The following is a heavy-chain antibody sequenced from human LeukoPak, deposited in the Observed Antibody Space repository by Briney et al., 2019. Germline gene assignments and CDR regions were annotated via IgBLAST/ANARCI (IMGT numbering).Heavy chain of an antibody. Sequence: PGGSLRLSCAASGFTFSSYGMSWVRQAPGKGLEWVSAIGGRDGSTYYADSVKGRFTISRDNSKNTLYVQMNSLRAEDTAVYHCAKGHYYGSGSLDYWGQGTLVTVSS. J-gene: IGHJ4*02. D-gene: IGHD3-10*01. CDR1: GFTFSSYG. CDR3: AKGHYYGSGSLDY. V-gene: IGHV3-23*01. CDR2: IGGRDGST.